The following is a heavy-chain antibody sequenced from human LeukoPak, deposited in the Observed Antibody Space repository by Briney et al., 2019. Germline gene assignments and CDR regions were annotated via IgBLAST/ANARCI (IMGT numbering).Heavy chain of an antibody. D-gene: IGHD6-19*01. CDR2: ISGSSGST. Sequence: GGSLRLSSAAAGFTFSSYALSWVRQAPGKGREWVSPISGSSGSTYYTDSVKGRFTISRDNSKNTLYLQMNSLRAEDTAVYYCAKGVAVASPYYFDYWGQGTLVTVSS. J-gene: IGHJ4*02. V-gene: IGHV3-23*01. CDR3: AKGVAVASPYYFDY. CDR1: GFTFSSYA.